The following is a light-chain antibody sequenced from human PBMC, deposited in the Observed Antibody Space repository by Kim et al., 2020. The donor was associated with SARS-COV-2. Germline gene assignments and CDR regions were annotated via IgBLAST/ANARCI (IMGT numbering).Light chain of an antibody. CDR3: QAWDSSTVV. V-gene: IGLV3-1*01. CDR2: QDS. Sequence: SVSPGQTASITCSGDRLGDKYASWYQQKAGQSSVLVIYQDSKRPSGIPERFSASNSGNTATLTISGTQSMDEADYYCQAWDSSTVVFGGGTQLTVL. J-gene: IGLJ2*01. CDR1: RLGDKY.